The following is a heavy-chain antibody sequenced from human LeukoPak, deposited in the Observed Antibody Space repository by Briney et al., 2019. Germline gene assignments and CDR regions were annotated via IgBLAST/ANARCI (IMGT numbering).Heavy chain of an antibody. Sequence: GGSLRLSCAASGFTFSDHYMDWVRQAPGKGLEWVGRTRNKANSYTTEYAASVKGRFTISRDDSKNSLYLQMNSLKTDDTAVYYCARSPHILTGENFDYWGQGTLLTVSS. D-gene: IGHD3-9*01. CDR1: GFTFSDHY. CDR3: ARSPHILTGENFDY. V-gene: IGHV3-72*01. J-gene: IGHJ4*02. CDR2: TRNKANSYTT.